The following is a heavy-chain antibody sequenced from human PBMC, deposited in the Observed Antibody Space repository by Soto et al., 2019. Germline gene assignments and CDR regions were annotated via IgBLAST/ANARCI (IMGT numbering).Heavy chain of an antibody. V-gene: IGHV3-23*01. CDR1: RFNFSNYA. CDR2: ITGSGGGT. Sequence: EVQLLESGGRLVPPGGSLRLSCAGSRFNFSNYAMTWARQAPGEGLEWVSSITGSGGGTTYADSVKGRFTISRDNSKNILYLQMDSLRADDTAVYYCSTDPNGAYIGAFDNWGQGTMVTVSS. D-gene: IGHD4-17*01. J-gene: IGHJ3*02. CDR3: STDPNGAYIGAFDN.